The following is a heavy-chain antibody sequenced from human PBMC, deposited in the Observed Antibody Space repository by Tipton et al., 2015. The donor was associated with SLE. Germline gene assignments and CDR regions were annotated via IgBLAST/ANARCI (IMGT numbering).Heavy chain of an antibody. V-gene: IGHV3-43*01. CDR1: GFTFDYFS. D-gene: IGHD1-7*01. Sequence: SLRLSCAASGFTFDYFSMHWVRQPPGKGLEWVSLINRRGDNIYYADSVRGRFTISRDNSKNSLYLQMDSLRSEDTALYYCVKEQSGTRWITFDIWGRGTMVTVSS. CDR3: VKEQSGTRWITFDI. J-gene: IGHJ3*02. CDR2: INRRGDNI.